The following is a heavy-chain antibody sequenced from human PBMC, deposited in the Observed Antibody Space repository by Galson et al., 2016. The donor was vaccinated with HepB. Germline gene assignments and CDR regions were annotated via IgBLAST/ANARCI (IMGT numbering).Heavy chain of an antibody. CDR1: GFTFRNYA. J-gene: IGHJ4*02. Sequence: SLRLSCAASGFTFRNYALSWVRRAPGKGLEWVSHIDGPTPNTDYADSVRGRFSIYRDNSRDTLYLQMDSLTAEDSAIYYCTTWLSHHFDYWGRGTRVTVSS. D-gene: IGHD6-19*01. V-gene: IGHV3-23*01. CDR3: TTWLSHHFDY. CDR2: IDGPTPNT.